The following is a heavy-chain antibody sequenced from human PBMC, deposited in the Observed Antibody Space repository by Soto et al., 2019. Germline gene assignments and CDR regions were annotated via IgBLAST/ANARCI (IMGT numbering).Heavy chain of an antibody. D-gene: IGHD2-15*01. CDR1: GFSFSDYS. CDR3: AKRATTVPTPGNYFDC. CDR2: LTPAGTT. Sequence: EVQLLESGGGLVQPGGSLRLSSAASGFSFSDYSMTWVRQAPGRGLEWVSTLTPAGTTFYADSVKGRFTISRDNYRNTLSLQMYNLRAEDTARYYCAKRATTVPTPGNYFDCWGQGTLVTVSS. V-gene: IGHV3-23*01. J-gene: IGHJ4*02.